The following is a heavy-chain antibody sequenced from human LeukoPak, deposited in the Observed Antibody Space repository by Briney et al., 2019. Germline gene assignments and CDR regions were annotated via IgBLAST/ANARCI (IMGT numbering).Heavy chain of an antibody. CDR1: GFTFSSYG. Sequence: GGSLRLSCAASGFTFSSYGMNWVRQAPGKGLEWVANIKQDGSEKFYVDSVKGRFTISRDNAKNSLYLQMNSLRAEDTAVYYCAKDPTYYYDSSGFYWGQGTLVTVSS. D-gene: IGHD3-22*01. CDR2: IKQDGSEK. J-gene: IGHJ4*02. V-gene: IGHV3-7*01. CDR3: AKDPTYYYDSSGFY.